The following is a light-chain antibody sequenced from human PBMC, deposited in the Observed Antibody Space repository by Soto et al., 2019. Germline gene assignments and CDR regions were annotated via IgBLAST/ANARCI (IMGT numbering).Light chain of an antibody. CDR1: QGISSW. CDR2: AAS. J-gene: IGKJ1*01. CDR3: HQAGGFPWT. Sequence: DIQMTPSPSSVSASVGDRVTISCRASQGISSWLAWYQQKPGKAPKLLISAASSLQSGVPSRFSGSGAGTDFTPTSRSLQPEDFANYDFHQAGGFPWTVGQGTRVEIK. V-gene: IGKV1-12*01.